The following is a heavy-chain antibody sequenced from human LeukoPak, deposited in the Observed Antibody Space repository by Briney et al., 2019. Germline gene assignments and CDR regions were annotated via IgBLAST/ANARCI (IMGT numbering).Heavy chain of an antibody. CDR3: ARALNLLDPVTLDY. D-gene: IGHD1-1*01. CDR2: ISANGGGT. Sequence: GGSLRLSCAVSGFVFSNYAMSWVRQGPGKGLEWVSAISANGGGTYYAASVKGRFIISRDNAKNSLYLQMNSLRAEDTAVYYCARALNLLDPVTLDYWGQGTLVTVSS. CDR1: GFVFSNYA. J-gene: IGHJ4*02. V-gene: IGHV3-23*01.